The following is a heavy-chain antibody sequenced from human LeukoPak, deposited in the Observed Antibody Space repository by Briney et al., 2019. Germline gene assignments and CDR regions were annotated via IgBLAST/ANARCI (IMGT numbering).Heavy chain of an antibody. J-gene: IGHJ6*04. CDR3: ATPGGGAFYYYGMDV. V-gene: IGHV1-69*13. CDR2: IIPIFGTA. D-gene: IGHD3-16*01. Sequence: ASVKVSCKASGGTFNSYAISRVRQAPGQGLEWMGGIIPIFGTANYAQKFQGRVTITADESTSTAYMELSSLRSEDTAVYYCATPGGGAFYYYGMDVWGKGTTVTVSS. CDR1: GGTFNSYA.